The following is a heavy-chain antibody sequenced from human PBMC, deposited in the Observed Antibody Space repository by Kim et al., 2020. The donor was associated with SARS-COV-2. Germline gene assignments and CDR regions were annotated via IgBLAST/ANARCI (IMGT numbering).Heavy chain of an antibody. J-gene: IGHJ4*02. V-gene: IGHV3-11*05. D-gene: IGHD6-13*01. Sequence: TNYADAVKGRFTISRDNAKNSLYLQMNSLRAEDTAVYYCARGGQQLPRDYWGQGTLVTVSS. CDR3: ARGGQQLPRDY. CDR2: T.